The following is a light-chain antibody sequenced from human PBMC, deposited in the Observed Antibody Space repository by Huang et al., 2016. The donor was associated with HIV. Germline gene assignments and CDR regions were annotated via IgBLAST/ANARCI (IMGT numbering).Light chain of an antibody. CDR2: EVS. J-gene: IGKJ1*01. CDR3: MQSIHLWT. Sequence: DIVMTQTPLSLSVVPGQTASISCRSTQILLHSDGNTYLYWFLQKPGQSPQLLIYEVSNRFSGVPDRCSGSGSGTDCTLTISRVEADDVGVYYGMQSIHLWTFGQGTKVEIK. CDR1: QILLHSDGNTY. V-gene: IGKV2D-29*02.